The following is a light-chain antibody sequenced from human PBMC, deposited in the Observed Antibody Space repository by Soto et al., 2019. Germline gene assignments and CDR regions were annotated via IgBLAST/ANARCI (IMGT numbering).Light chain of an antibody. CDR2: FAS. CDR3: HKYYSWPRGT. Sequence: EIVMTQSPGTLSVSPGERATLSCRASQNIITNLAWYQQKPGQAPRLLIFFASTRVTGIPARFSGSGSGTEFTLTISSLQSEDFAVYYWHKYYSWPRGTFGQGTKVEVK. CDR1: QNIITN. J-gene: IGKJ1*01. V-gene: IGKV3-15*01.